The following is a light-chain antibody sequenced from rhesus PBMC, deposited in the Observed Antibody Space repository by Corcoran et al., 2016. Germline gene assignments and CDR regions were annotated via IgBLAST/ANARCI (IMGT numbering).Light chain of an antibody. CDR2: DAS. CDR1: QSLRKY. Sequence: DIQMTQSPSSLSASVGDRVTITCQASQSLRKYLNWYQQKAGKIPKLLIYDASTLQSGVPSRFSGSGSGTEFTLTISSLQPEDVATYYCQQHNSYPLTFGGGTKVELK. CDR3: QQHNSYPLT. J-gene: IGKJ4*01. V-gene: IGKV1S9*01.